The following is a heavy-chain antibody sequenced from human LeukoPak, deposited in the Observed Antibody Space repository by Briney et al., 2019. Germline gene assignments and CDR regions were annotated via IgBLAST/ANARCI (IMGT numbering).Heavy chain of an antibody. Sequence: GGSLRLSCTASGFTLGSHDMHWVRQTPGEGLEWVAALASGFHTFYAGSVRGRFTVSRDDAKNSLYLQMNSLRAEDTALYYCARDGPSGSYWAYYYMDVWGKGTTVTVSS. V-gene: IGHV3-13*01. J-gene: IGHJ6*03. D-gene: IGHD1-26*01. CDR1: GFTLGSHD. CDR2: LASGFHT. CDR3: ARDGPSGSYWAYYYMDV.